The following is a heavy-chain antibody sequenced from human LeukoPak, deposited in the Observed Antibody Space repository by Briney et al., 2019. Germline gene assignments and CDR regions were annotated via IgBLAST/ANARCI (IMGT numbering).Heavy chain of an antibody. Sequence: GGSLRLSCAASGFTFSSYAMHWVRQAPGKGLEWVAVISYDGSNKYYADSVKGRFTISRDNSKNTLYLQMNSLRAEDTAVYYCARDLGRCDIAAAGTGFDYWGQGTLVTVSS. J-gene: IGHJ4*02. D-gene: IGHD6-13*01. V-gene: IGHV3-30-3*01. CDR2: ISYDGSNK. CDR1: GFTFSSYA. CDR3: ARDLGRCDIAAAGTGFDY.